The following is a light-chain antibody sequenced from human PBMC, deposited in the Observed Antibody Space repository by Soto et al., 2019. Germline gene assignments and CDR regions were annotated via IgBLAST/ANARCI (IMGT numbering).Light chain of an antibody. CDR2: EVT. Sequence: QSALTKPASVSGSPGQSITISCSGSSSDIGAYNYVSWYQHHPGKVPKVMIYEVTNRPSGVSNRFSGSKSGNTASLTISGLQAEDEADYYCSSYTSSSTLVFGGGTKLTVL. V-gene: IGLV2-14*01. CDR3: SSYTSSSTLV. CDR1: SSDIGAYNY. J-gene: IGLJ3*02.